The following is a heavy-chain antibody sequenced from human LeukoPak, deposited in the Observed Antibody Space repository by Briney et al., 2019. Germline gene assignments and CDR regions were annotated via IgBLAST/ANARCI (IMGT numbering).Heavy chain of an antibody. V-gene: IGHV3-53*01. Sequence: PGGSLRLSCAASGFTVSSNYMSWVRQAPGKGLEWVSVIYSGGSTYYADSVKGRFTISRDNSKNTLYLQMNSLRAEDTAVYYCARGCSGWAVGYFDLWGRGTLVTVSS. CDR3: ARGCSGWAVGYFDL. J-gene: IGHJ2*01. CDR2: IYSGGST. CDR1: GFTVSSNY. D-gene: IGHD6-19*01.